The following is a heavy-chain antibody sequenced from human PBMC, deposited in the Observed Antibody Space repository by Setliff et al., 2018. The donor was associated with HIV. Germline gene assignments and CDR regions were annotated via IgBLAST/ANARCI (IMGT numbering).Heavy chain of an antibody. Sequence: NPSETLSLTCSVSGGTISNNNYHWGWIRQPPGEGLEWIGSIYYLGNTYYNPSLKSRLTISVDTSRNLFSLHLSSVTAADTAVYYCARLFSGSPGDYWGQGTLVTVSS. V-gene: IGHV4-39*01. J-gene: IGHJ4*02. CDR3: ARLFSGSPGDY. CDR1: GGTISNNNYH. CDR2: IYYLGNT. D-gene: IGHD3-10*01.